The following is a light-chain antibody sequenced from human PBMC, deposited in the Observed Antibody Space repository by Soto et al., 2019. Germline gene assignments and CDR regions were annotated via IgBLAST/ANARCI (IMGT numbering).Light chain of an antibody. J-gene: IGKJ5*01. V-gene: IGKV3-11*01. CDR1: QNVDTKY. CDR2: DAS. Sequence: EIVLTQSPGTLSLSPGERATLSCRASQNVDTKYLAWYQFKPGQAPRLLIHDASNRAAGVPARFSGSGSGTDFTLTISSLEPEDFAVYYCQQRYNWPPITFGQGTRLEIK. CDR3: QQRYNWPPIT.